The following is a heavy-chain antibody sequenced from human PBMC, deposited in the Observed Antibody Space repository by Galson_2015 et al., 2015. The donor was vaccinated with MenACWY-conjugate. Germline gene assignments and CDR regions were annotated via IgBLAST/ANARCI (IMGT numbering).Heavy chain of an antibody. Sequence: SLRLSCAASGFTFNNYWMSWVRQVPGKGPEWVANIKQDGSEKYYVDSVRGRFTISRDNAKSSLFLQMNSLRVEDTAVYYCARDLGFYCSRNDCYSPYWGQGPLVTVSS. V-gene: IGHV3-7*03. D-gene: IGHD2-2*01. CDR3: ARDLGFYCSRNDCYSPY. CDR1: GFTFNNYW. CDR2: IKQDGSEK. J-gene: IGHJ4*02.